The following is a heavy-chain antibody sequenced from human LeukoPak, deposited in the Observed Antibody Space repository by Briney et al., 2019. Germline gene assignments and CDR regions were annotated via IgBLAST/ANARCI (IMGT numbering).Heavy chain of an antibody. J-gene: IGHJ4*02. CDR1: GGSISSYY. D-gene: IGHD2-2*01. V-gene: IGHV4-59*01. CDR2: IYYSGST. CDR3: ARGDVVVPLDY. Sequence: SETLSLTCTVSGGSISSYYWSWIRQPPGKGLEWIGYIYYSGSTNYNPSLKSRVTISVDTSKNQFSLKLSSVTAGDTAVYYCARGDVVVPLDYWGQGTLVTVSS.